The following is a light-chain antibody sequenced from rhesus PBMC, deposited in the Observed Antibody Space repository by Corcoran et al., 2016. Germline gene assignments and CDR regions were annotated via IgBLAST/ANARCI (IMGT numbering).Light chain of an antibody. J-gene: IGKJ4*01. CDR3: LQHRTYPFT. V-gene: IGKV1-28*01. Sequence: DIQMTQSPPSLSASVGDTVTITCRASQDVRIYLNWFQQKPGGAPNLRIYGSATLESGVPSRFSGAGSWTEFTLTITSRQPEDFATYYCLQHRTYPFTFGEGTKVEIK. CDR1: QDVRIY. CDR2: GSA.